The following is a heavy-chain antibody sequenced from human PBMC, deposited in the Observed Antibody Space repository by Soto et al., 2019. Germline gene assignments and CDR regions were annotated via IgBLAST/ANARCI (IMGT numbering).Heavy chain of an antibody. V-gene: IGHV3-30-3*01. CDR2: ISSDGSTK. Sequence: QVQLVESGGGVVQPGRSLRLSCAVSGFTFSDYVMHWVRQAPGKGLEWLAVISSDGSTKHYTDSMKGRFTVSRDNSNDTLYLQMNNLRGGDTAVYFCARQNSGWLYYFDFWGQGTLVTVSS. J-gene: IGHJ4*02. CDR3: ARQNSGWLYYFDF. CDR1: GFTFSDYV. D-gene: IGHD6-19*01.